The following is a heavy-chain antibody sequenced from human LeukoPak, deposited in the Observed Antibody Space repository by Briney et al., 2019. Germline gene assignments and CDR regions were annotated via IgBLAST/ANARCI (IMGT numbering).Heavy chain of an antibody. J-gene: IGHJ4*02. CDR2: IHHSGSI. CDR1: GVSISSNLW. Sequence: SETLSLTCAVSGVSISSNLWWTWVRQPPGKGLEWIAEIHHSGSINYNPSLKSRVTISVDTSQNQFSLKLSSVTAADTAVYYCARRVRSGALGYFDYWGQGTLVTVSS. CDR3: ARRVRSGALGYFDY. D-gene: IGHD6-25*01. V-gene: IGHV4-4*02.